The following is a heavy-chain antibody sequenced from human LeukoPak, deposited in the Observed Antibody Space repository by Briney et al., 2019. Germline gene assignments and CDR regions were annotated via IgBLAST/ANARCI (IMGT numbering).Heavy chain of an antibody. D-gene: IGHD6-19*01. CDR3: ARRSSGWPTIDY. V-gene: IGHV4-39*07. CDR1: GGSISSSSYY. J-gene: IGHJ4*02. Sequence: SETLSLTCTVSGGSISSSSYYWSWIRQPPGKGLEWIGEINHSGSTNYNPSLKSRVTISVDTSKNQFSLKLSSVTAADTAVYYCARRSSGWPTIDYWGQGTLVTVSS. CDR2: INHSGST.